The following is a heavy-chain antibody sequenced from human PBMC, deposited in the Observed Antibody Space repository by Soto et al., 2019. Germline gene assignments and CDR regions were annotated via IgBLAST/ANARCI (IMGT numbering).Heavy chain of an antibody. CDR1: GGTFSSYA. Sequence: ASVKVSCKASGGTFSSYAISWVRQAPGQGLEWMGGIIPIFGTANYAQKFQGRVTITADESTSTAYXXXXXXXSEDTAVYYCARERGYCSSTSCSVSYGMDVWGQGTTVTVSS. V-gene: IGHV1-69*13. CDR2: IIPIFGTA. CDR3: ARERGYCSSTSCSVSYGMDV. J-gene: IGHJ6*02. D-gene: IGHD2-2*01.